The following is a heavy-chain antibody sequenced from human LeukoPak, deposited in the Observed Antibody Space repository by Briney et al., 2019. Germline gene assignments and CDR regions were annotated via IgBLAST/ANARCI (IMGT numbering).Heavy chain of an antibody. CDR3: ATRPASETYYAVFDY. CDR2: ITGSGGST. CDR1: GVTFSNHA. D-gene: IGHD1-26*01. Sequence: GGSLRLSCAASGVTFSNHAMSWVRQAPGKGLEWVSGITGSGGSTYHAESVKGRFTISRDNSKNTLYLEMNSLRDEDTAVYFCATRPASETYYAVFDYWGQGTLVTVSS. J-gene: IGHJ4*02. V-gene: IGHV3-23*01.